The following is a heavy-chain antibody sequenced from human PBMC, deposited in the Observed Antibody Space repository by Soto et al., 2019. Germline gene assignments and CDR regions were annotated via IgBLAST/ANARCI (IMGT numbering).Heavy chain of an antibody. CDR2: IYRGGGT. D-gene: IGHD5-18*01. V-gene: IGHV3-53*01. CDR3: ARRDDSETFDI. CDR1: GLSVTANY. J-gene: IGHJ3*02. Sequence: EVQLVESGGGLIQPGGSLRLICAASGLSVTANYMTWVRQAPGKGLEWLSIIYRGGGTYYADSLKGRSIISRDGSRNMVFRQMDSLTAEDAGVYYCARRDDSETFDIWGRGTAVNVSS.